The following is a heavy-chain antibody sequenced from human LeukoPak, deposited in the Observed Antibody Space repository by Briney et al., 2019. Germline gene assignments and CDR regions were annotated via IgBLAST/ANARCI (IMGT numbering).Heavy chain of an antibody. J-gene: IGHJ4*02. CDR1: GFTVRNNY. CDR2: IYSGGST. D-gene: IGHD3-16*01. Sequence: GGSLRLSCAASGFTVRNNYVSWVRQAPGKGLEWVSFIYSGGSTHYADSVKGRFTISRGNSKNTVYLQMNSLRAEGTAVYYCARDYDYIWGSYFGYWGQGTLVTVSS. V-gene: IGHV3-53*01. CDR3: ARDYDYIWGSYFGY.